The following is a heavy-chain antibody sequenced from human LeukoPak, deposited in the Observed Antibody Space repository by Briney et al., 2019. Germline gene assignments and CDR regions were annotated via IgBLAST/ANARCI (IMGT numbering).Heavy chain of an antibody. CDR1: GGSISSSNYY. CDR3: AREDLGMGTYGSGSYRLSWVDY. V-gene: IGHV4-39*07. D-gene: IGHD3-10*01. Sequence: SETLSLTCTVSGGSISSSNYYWAWIRQPPGKGLEWIGSIYYSGSTYYNPSLKSRVTISVDTSRNQFSLKLSSVTAADTAVYYCAREDLGMGTYGSGSYRLSWVDYWGQGTLVTVSS. CDR2: IYYSGST. J-gene: IGHJ4*02.